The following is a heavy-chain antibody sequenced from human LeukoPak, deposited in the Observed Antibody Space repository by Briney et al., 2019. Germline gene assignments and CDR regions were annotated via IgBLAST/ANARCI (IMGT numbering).Heavy chain of an antibody. CDR1: GGSISSYY. J-gene: IGHJ4*02. CDR3: AGQYYDILTGYYPLDY. CDR2: IYYSGST. D-gene: IGHD3-9*01. V-gene: IGHV4-59*01. Sequence: KPSETLSLTCTVSGGSISSYYWSWIRQPPGKGLEWIGYIYYSGSTNYNPSLKSRVTISVDTSKNQSSLKLGSVTAADTAVYYCAGQYYDILTGYYPLDYWGQGTLVTVSS.